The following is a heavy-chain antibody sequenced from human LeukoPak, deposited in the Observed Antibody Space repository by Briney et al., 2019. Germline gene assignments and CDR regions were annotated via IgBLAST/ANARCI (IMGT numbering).Heavy chain of an antibody. V-gene: IGHV4-59*01. D-gene: IGHD6-13*01. CDR2: IYYSGST. J-gene: IGHJ5*02. CDR1: GGSISSYY. Sequence: PSETLSLTCTVSGGSISSYYWSWIRQPPGKGLEWIGYIYYSGSTNYNPSLKSRVTISVDTSKNQFSLKLSSVTAADTAVYYCARERKLSSSWYRTPTNWFDPWGQGTLVTVSS. CDR3: ARERKLSSSWYRTPTNWFDP.